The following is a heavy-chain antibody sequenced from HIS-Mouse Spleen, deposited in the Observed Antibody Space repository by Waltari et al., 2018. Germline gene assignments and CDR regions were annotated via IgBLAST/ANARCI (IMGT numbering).Heavy chain of an antibody. Sequence: QVQLQQWGAGLLKPSETLSLTCAVYGGSFSGYYWSWIRQPPGKGLEWIGEINQSGRTNYNPSLKSRVTISVDTSKNRFSLKLSSVTAADTAVYYCARAPEYSSSSTAFDIWGQGTMVTVSS. V-gene: IGHV4-34*01. CDR1: GGSFSGYY. J-gene: IGHJ3*02. D-gene: IGHD6-6*01. CDR3: ARAPEYSSSSTAFDI. CDR2: INQSGRT.